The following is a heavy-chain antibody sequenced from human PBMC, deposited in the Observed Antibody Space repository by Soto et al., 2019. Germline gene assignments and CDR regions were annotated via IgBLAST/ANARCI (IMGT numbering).Heavy chain of an antibody. V-gene: IGHV5-51*01. CDR3: ARRLRDSSGYYYLSAFDI. J-gene: IGHJ3*02. Sequence: PGESLKISCKGSGYSFTSYWIGWVRQMPGKGLEWMGIIYPGDSDTRYSPSFQGQVTISADKSISTAYLQWSSLKASDTAMYYCARRLRDSSGYYYLSAFDIWGQGTMVTVSS. CDR1: GYSFTSYW. D-gene: IGHD3-22*01. CDR2: IYPGDSDT.